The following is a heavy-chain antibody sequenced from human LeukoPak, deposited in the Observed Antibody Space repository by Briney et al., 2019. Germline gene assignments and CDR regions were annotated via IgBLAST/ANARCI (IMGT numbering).Heavy chain of an antibody. J-gene: IGHJ1*01. CDR1: GFTFSSYG. Sequence: GGSLRLSCAASGFTFSSYGMHWVRQAPGKGLEWVAVIRYDGSNKYYADSVKGRFTISRDNSKNTLYLQMNSLRAEDTAVYYCTSWGDTTAEYFQRWGQGTLVTVSS. CDR2: IRYDGSNK. V-gene: IGHV3-33*01. CDR3: TSWGDTTAEYFQR. D-gene: IGHD2-21*02.